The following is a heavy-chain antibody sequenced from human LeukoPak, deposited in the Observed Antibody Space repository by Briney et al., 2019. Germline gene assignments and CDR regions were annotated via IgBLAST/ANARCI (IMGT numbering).Heavy chain of an antibody. V-gene: IGHV1-69*13. J-gene: IGHJ4*02. CDR3: ARSRDGYNYFDY. D-gene: IGHD5-24*01. CDR1: GGTFSIYA. CDR2: IIPIFGTA. Sequence: GASVNVSCKASGGTFSIYAISWVRQAPGQGLEWMGGIIPIFGTANYTQKFQGRVTITADESTSTAYMELSSLRSEDTAVYYCARSRDGYNYFDYWGQGTLVTVSS.